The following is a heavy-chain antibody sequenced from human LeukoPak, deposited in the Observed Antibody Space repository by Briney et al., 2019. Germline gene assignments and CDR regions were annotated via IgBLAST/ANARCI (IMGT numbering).Heavy chain of an antibody. Sequence: TTSETLSLTCSVDTVNHYHWNWGRHSAGTGLEWIGRVHTTRGNTFANPSLWGRVTVSIDTTKNEFLLQLTSMTAADTAVYHCARELRNIGEYYFDYWGQGVPVTVSS. CDR3: ARELRNIGEYYFDY. J-gene: IGHJ4*02. V-gene: IGHV4-4*07. CDR2: VHTTRGNT. D-gene: IGHD1-14*01. CDR1: TVNHYH.